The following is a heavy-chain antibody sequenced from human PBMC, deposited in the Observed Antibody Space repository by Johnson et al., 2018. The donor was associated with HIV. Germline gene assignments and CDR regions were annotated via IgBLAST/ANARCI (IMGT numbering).Heavy chain of an antibody. CDR1: GFTFDDYA. V-gene: IGHV3-9*01. J-gene: IGHJ3*02. CDR2: ISWNSGSI. Sequence: VQLVESGGGLVQPGRSLRLSCAASGFTFDDYAMHWVRQAPGKGLEWVSGISWNSGSIGYADSVKGRFTISRDNAKNSLYLQMNSLRAEDTALYYCARSDYVWGSYTRKGAFDSWGQGTMVTVSS. CDR3: ARSDYVWGSYTRKGAFDS. D-gene: IGHD3-16*01.